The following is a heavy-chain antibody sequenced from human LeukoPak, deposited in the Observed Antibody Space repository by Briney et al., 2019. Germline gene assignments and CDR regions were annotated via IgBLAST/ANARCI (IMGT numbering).Heavy chain of an antibody. CDR3: ARGPSWYEDAFDI. V-gene: IGHV1-69*13. Sequence: ASVKVSCKASGGTFSSYAISWVRQAPGQGLEWMGGIIPIFGTANYAQKFQGRVTITADESTSTAYMELSSLRSADTAVYYCARGPSWYEDAFDIWGQGTMVTVSS. CDR2: IIPIFGTA. J-gene: IGHJ3*02. D-gene: IGHD6-13*01. CDR1: GGTFSSYA.